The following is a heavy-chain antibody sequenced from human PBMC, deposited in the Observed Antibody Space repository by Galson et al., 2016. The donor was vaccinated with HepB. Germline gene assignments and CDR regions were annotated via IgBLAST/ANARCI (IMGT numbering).Heavy chain of an antibody. V-gene: IGHV3-7*01. J-gene: IGHJ4*02. CDR3: ARDTAMVTSDS. Sequence: SLRLSCAASGFTFRSYWMSWIRQAPGKGLEWVANIKQDGGEKDYVASVKGRFTISRDNAKNSVYLQMNSLRAEDTAVYYCARDTAMVTSDSWGQGTLVTVSS. CDR1: GFTFRSYW. D-gene: IGHD5-18*01. CDR2: IKQDGGEK.